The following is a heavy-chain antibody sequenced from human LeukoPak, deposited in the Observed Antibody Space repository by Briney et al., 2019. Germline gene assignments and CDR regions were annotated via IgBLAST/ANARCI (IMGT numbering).Heavy chain of an antibody. J-gene: IGHJ6*02. D-gene: IGHD3-10*01. CDR2: ISHGGST. CDR1: GGSINNYY. V-gene: IGHV4-59*08. CDR3: ARQVPNLLWFGEPYAGMDV. Sequence: SETLSLTCTVSGGSINNYYWSWIRLPPGKGLEWIGFISHGGSTNYNPSLKSRVTISVDTSKNQFSLKLSSVTAAGTAVYYCARQVPNLLWFGEPYAGMDVWGQGTTVTVSS.